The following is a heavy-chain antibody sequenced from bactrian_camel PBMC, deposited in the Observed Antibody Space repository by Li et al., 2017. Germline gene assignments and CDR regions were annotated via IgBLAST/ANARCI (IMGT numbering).Heavy chain of an antibody. V-gene: IGHV3S57*01. D-gene: IGHD2*01. J-gene: IGHJ4*01. Sequence: HVQLVESGGGSVQVGGSLRLSCVASGHSISRYYMGWFRQGPGKEREGVAAIHRDGRTKYGDRVKGRFTISKDDSERILYLQMDSLKPEDTAMYYCAANFGPYCSGSYLARRANFEGQGTQVTVS. CDR2: IHRDGRT. CDR1: GHSISRYY.